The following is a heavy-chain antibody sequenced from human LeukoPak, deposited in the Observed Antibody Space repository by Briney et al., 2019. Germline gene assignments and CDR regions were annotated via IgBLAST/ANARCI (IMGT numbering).Heavy chain of an antibody. CDR1: GFTFTSSA. Sequence: SVKVSCKASGFTFTSSAMQWVRQACGQRLEWIGWIVVGSGNTNYAQKFQERVTITRDMSTSTAYMELSSLRSEDTAVYYCAAGDIAAAGTVPWGQGTLVTVSS. CDR2: IVVGSGNT. V-gene: IGHV1-58*02. CDR3: AAGDIAAAGTVP. D-gene: IGHD6-13*01. J-gene: IGHJ5*02.